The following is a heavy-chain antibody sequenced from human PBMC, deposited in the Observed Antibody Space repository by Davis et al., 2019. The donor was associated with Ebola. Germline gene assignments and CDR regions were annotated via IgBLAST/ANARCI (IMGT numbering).Heavy chain of an antibody. CDR3: AKDTSNIWFDI. V-gene: IGHV3-23*01. J-gene: IGHJ3*02. CDR1: GFIFRSYV. D-gene: IGHD1-26*01. CDR2: LGTSVDT. Sequence: GGSLRLSCAASGFIFRSYVMSWVRQAPGKGLEWVSTLGTSVDTYYADSVKGRFTISRDNSKNTLYLQMNGLRVEDTAIYYCAKDTSNIWFDIWGQGTMVTVSS.